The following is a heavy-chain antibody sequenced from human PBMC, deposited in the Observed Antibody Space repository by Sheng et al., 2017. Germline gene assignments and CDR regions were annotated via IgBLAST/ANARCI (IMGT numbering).Heavy chain of an antibody. Sequence: QVQLQESGPGLVKPSETLSLTCAVSGYSISSGYYWGWIRQPPGKGLEWIGSIYHSGSTYYNPSLKSRVTISVDTSKNQFSLKLSSVTAADTAVYYCARAVGYSSGWYDYWGQGNPGSPSPQ. V-gene: IGHV4-38-2*01. CDR2: IYHSGST. CDR1: GYSISSGYY. J-gene: IGHJ4*02. D-gene: IGHD6-19*01. CDR3: ARAVGYSSGWYDY.